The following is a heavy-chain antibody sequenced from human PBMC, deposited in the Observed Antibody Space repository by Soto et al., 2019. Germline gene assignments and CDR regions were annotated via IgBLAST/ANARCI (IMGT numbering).Heavy chain of an antibody. J-gene: IGHJ4*02. D-gene: IGHD3-22*01. CDR2: ISWTGNRI. Sequence: GGPLRLSCAPSGFNFGGYAMQRVRQSPGKGLEWVSGISWTGNRIDYADSVKGRFTISRDNAKNSLYLQMTSLRTEDSALYYCAKDKRHDSRWAYFDNWGQGALVTVS. V-gene: IGHV3-9*01. CDR1: GFNFGGYA. CDR3: AKDKRHDSRWAYFDN.